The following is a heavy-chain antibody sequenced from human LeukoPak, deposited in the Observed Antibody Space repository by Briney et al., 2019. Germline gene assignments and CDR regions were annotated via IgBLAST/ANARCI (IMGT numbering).Heavy chain of an antibody. CDR2: IYTSGST. CDR3: ARGFSSGSSYVFDY. D-gene: IGHD1-26*01. CDR1: GGSISSSSYY. Sequence: SETLSLTCTVSGGSISSSSYYWSWIRQPAGKGLEWIGRIYTSGSTNYNPALKSRVTISVDTSKNQFSLKLSSVTAADTAVYYCARGFSSGSSYVFDYWGQGTLVTVSS. V-gene: IGHV4-61*02. J-gene: IGHJ4*02.